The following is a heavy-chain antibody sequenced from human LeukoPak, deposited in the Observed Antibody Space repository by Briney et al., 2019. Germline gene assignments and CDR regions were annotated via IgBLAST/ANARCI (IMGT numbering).Heavy chain of an antibody. CDR1: GYSISSGYY. J-gene: IGHJ5*02. D-gene: IGHD2-15*01. V-gene: IGHV4-38-2*02. CDR2: IYHSGST. Sequence: SETLSLTCTVSGYSISSGYYWGWIRQPPGKGLEWIGSIYHSGSTYYNPSLKSRVTISVDTSKNQFSLKLSSVTAADTAVYYCARGGRRRYCSGGSCYSVFAWFDPWGQGTLVTVSS. CDR3: ARGGRRRYCSGGSCYSVFAWFDP.